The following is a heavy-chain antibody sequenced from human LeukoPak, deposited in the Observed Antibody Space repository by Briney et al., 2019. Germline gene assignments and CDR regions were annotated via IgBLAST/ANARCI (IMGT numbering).Heavy chain of an antibody. CDR3: ARDEMVEMATTV. CDR1: GFTFSSYS. D-gene: IGHD5-24*01. Sequence: GGSLRLSCAASGFTFSSYSMNWVRQAPGKGLEWVSSISSSSSYIYHADSVEGRFTISRDNAKNSLYLQMNSLRAEDTAVYYCARDEMVEMATTVWGQGTLVTVSS. V-gene: IGHV3-21*01. J-gene: IGHJ4*02. CDR2: ISSSSSYI.